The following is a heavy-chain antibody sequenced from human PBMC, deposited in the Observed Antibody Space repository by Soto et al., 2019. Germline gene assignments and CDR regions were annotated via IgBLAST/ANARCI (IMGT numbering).Heavy chain of an antibody. CDR2: ISTSSSYI. CDR3: ARENSDGGLDY. D-gene: IGHD4-17*01. J-gene: IGHJ4*02. Sequence: PGGSLRLSCAASGFTFSSYAMSWVRQAPGKGLEWVSSISTSSSYIYYADSVKGRFTISRDNAKNSLYLQMNSLRAEDTAVYYCARENSDGGLDYWGQGTLVTVSS. CDR1: GFTFSSYA. V-gene: IGHV3-21*01.